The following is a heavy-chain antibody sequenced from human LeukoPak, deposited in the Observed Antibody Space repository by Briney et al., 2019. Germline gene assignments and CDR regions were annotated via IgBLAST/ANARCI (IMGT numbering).Heavy chain of an antibody. J-gene: IGHJ4*02. V-gene: IGHV3-74*01. Sequence: GGSLRLACVASGFTFNNHWIHWVRQAPGKGLVWVSHINRDGSTTGYADSVKGRFIISRDNAKDSLYLQMNSLRVEDTAVYYCLRGDRRDYWGQGTLVTVSS. CDR2: INRDGSTT. CDR3: LRGDRRDY. CDR1: GFTFNNHW.